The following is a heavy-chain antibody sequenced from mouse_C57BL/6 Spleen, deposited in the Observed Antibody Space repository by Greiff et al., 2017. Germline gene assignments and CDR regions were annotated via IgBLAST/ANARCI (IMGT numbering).Heavy chain of an antibody. CDR2: IDPETGGT. Sequence: VQLQQSGAELVRPGASVTLSCTASGYTFTDYEMHWVKQTPVHGLEWIGAIDPETGGTAYNQKFKGKAILTADKSSSTAYMELRSLTSEDSAVYYCTRTWLLRAMDYWGQGTSVTVSS. CDR3: TRTWLLRAMDY. V-gene: IGHV1-15*01. J-gene: IGHJ4*01. D-gene: IGHD2-3*01. CDR1: GYTFTDYE.